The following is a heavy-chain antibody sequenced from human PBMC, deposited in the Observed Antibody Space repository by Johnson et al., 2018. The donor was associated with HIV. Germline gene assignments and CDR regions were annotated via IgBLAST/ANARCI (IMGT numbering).Heavy chain of an antibody. D-gene: IGHD3-22*01. CDR1: GFTFSSYG. V-gene: IGHV3-30*02. Sequence: QVQLVESGGGVVQPGGSLRLSCVASGFTFSSYGMHWVRQAPGKGLEWVAFIRYDGSNKYYADSVKGRFTISRDNSKNTLYLQMNSLRAEDTAVYYCATSLYYYDPGAFDIWGQGTMVTVSA. CDR3: ATSLYYYDPGAFDI. CDR2: IRYDGSNK. J-gene: IGHJ3*02.